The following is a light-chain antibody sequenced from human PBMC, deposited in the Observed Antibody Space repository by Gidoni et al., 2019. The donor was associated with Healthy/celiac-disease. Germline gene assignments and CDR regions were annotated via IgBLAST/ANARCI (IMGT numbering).Light chain of an antibody. CDR3: QQRSNWPWP. Sequence: EIGLTQSPATLSLSPGERATLYCRASQSVSSYLAWYQQKPGQAPRLRIYDAANRATGIPARFSGGGSGTDFTLTISSRVPEDFAVYYCQQRSNWPWPFGQGTKVEIK. J-gene: IGKJ1*01. CDR1: QSVSSY. CDR2: DAA. V-gene: IGKV3-11*01.